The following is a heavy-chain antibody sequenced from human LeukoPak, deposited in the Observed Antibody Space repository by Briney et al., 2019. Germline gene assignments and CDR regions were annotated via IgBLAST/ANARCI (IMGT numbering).Heavy chain of an antibody. Sequence: ASVKVSCKASGYTFTGYYMHWVRQAPGQGLEWMGWINPNSGGTNYAQKFQGRVTMTRDTSISTAYMELSRLRSDDTAVYYCARALYSSSWYSGYWGQGTLVTVYS. D-gene: IGHD6-13*01. J-gene: IGHJ4*02. V-gene: IGHV1-2*02. CDR2: INPNSGGT. CDR1: GYTFTGYY. CDR3: ARALYSSSWYSGY.